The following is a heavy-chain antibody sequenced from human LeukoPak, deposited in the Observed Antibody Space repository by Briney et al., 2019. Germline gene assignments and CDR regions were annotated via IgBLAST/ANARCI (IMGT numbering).Heavy chain of an antibody. J-gene: IGHJ5*02. V-gene: IGHV6-1*01. CDR3: ARQNNTYHHYNLGWFDP. CDR2: TYYRSKWYN. D-gene: IGHD5-24*01. CDR1: GDSVSSNSAA. Sequence: SQTPSLTCAISGDSVSSNSAAWNWIRQSPSRGLEWLGRTYYRSKWYNDYAVSVKSRITINPDTSKNQFSLQLSSVTPEDTAVYYCARQNNTYHHYNLGWFDPWGQGTLVTVSS.